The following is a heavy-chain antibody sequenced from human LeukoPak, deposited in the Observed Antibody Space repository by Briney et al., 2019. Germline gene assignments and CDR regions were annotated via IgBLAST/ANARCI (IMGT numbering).Heavy chain of an antibody. Sequence: SETLSLTCTVSGGSISSGSYYWSWIRQPAGKGLEWIGRIYTSGSTNYNPSLKSRVTISVDTSKNQFSLKLSSVTAADTAVYYCARVIPQYSSSSGRWFDPWGQGTLVTVSS. J-gene: IGHJ5*02. V-gene: IGHV4-61*02. CDR1: GGSISSGSYY. CDR2: IYTSGST. CDR3: ARVIPQYSSSSGRWFDP. D-gene: IGHD6-6*01.